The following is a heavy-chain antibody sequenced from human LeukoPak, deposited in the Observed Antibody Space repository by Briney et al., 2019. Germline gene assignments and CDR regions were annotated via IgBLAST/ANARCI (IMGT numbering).Heavy chain of an antibody. J-gene: IGHJ4*02. CDR1: GYTFTGYY. Sequence: ASVKVSCKASGYTFTGYYMHWVRQAPGQGLEWIGWINPNSGGTNYAQKFQGRVTMTRDTYISTAYMELSRLRSDDTAVYYCARYSGGQWLDLDYWGQGTLVTVSS. D-gene: IGHD6-19*01. CDR2: INPNSGGT. V-gene: IGHV1-2*02. CDR3: ARYSGGQWLDLDY.